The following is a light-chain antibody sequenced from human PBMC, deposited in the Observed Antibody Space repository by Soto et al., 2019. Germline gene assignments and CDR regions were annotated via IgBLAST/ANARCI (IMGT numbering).Light chain of an antibody. CDR3: QQSYSSPRT. CDR1: QSISSY. V-gene: IGKV1-39*01. CDR2: AAS. J-gene: IGKJ1*01. Sequence: QMTESPASRSASVGDTGTIAWRASQSISSYLHWYQQKPGKAPKLLIYAASSLPSGVPSRFSGSGSGTDFTLTISSLQPEDFATYYCQQSYSSPRTFGQGTKVDIK.